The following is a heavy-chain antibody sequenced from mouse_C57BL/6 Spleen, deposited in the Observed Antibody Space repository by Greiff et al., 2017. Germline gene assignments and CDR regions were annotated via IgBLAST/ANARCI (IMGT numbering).Heavy chain of an antibody. CDR1: GYTFTSYW. V-gene: IGHV1-50*01. CDR3: ATAITTVYAMDY. D-gene: IGHD1-1*01. CDR2: IDPSDSYT. J-gene: IGHJ4*01. Sequence: QVQPQQPGAELVKPGASVKLSCKASGYTFTSYWMQWVKQRPGQGLEWIGEIDPSDSYTNYNQKFKGKATLTVDTSSSTAYMQLSSLTSEDSAVYYCATAITTVYAMDYWGQGTSVTVSS.